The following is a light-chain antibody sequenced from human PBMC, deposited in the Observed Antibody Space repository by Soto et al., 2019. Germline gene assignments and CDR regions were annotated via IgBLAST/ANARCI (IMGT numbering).Light chain of an antibody. CDR3: QQRSNWPPV. V-gene: IGKV3-11*01. CDR1: QSVSSD. Sequence: EIVLTQSPATLSLSPGERATLSCRASQSVSSDLAWYQQKPGQAPRLLIYDASNRATGIPARFSGSGSGTDFTLTISSLEPEDFAVYYCQQRSNWPPVFGQGTKVEIK. CDR2: DAS. J-gene: IGKJ1*01.